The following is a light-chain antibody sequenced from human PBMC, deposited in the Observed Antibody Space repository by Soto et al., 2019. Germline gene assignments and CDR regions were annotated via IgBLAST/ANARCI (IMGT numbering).Light chain of an antibody. CDR2: GAS. Sequence: EIVMAQSPATLSLSPGQTPTLSYRASQSVSSKLAWYQQRPGQAPRLLIYGASSRATGIPDRFSGSGSGTDFTLTISRLEPEDFAVYYCQQYGSSPLWTFGQGTKVDIK. CDR1: QSVSSK. CDR3: QQYGSSPLWT. J-gene: IGKJ1*01. V-gene: IGKV3-20*01.